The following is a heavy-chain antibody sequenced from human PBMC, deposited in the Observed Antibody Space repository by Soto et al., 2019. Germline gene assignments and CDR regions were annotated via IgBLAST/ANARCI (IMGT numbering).Heavy chain of an antibody. D-gene: IGHD2-2*01. CDR3: AKGIVVVPAAKGSWFDP. J-gene: IGHJ5*02. V-gene: IGHV3-23*01. Sequence: GGSLRLSCAASGFTFSSYAMSWVRQAPGKGLEWVSAISGSGGSTYYADSVKGRFTISRDNSKNTLYLQMNSLRAEDTAVYYCAKGIVVVPAAKGSWFDPWGQGTLVTVSS. CDR1: GFTFSSYA. CDR2: ISGSGGST.